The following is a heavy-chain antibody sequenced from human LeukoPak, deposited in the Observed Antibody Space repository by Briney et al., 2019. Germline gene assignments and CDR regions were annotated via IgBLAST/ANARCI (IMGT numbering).Heavy chain of an antibody. CDR3: ARGDPYNWNDYY. D-gene: IGHD1-20*01. J-gene: IGHJ4*02. CDR2: INHSGST. CDR1: GGSFSGYY. Sequence: PSETLSLTCAVYGGSFSGYYWSWIRQPPGKGLEWIGEINHSGSTNYNPSLKSRVTISVDTSKNQFSLKLSSVTAADTAVYYCARGDPYNWNDYYWGQGTLVTVPS. V-gene: IGHV4-34*01.